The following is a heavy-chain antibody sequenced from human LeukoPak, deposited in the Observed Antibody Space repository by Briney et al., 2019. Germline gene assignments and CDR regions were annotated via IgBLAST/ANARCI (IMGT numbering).Heavy chain of an antibody. V-gene: IGHV3-21*01. J-gene: IGHJ4*02. D-gene: IGHD6-13*01. CDR1: GFTFSSYT. CDR3: ASAGLVYSSGWYLETPFDY. Sequence: GGSLRLSCAASGFTFSSYTMNWVRQAPGKGLEWVSSISSSSSYMYYADSVKGRFAISRDNAKNSLYLQMNSLRAEDTAVYYCASAGLVYSSGWYLETPFDYWGQGTLVTVSS. CDR2: ISSSSSYM.